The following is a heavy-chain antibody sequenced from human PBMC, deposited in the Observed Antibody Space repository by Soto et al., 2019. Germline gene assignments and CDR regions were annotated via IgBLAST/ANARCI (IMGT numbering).Heavy chain of an antibody. CDR3: AREGLQLVRGEYYYYYGMDV. Sequence: GGSLRLSCAASGFTFSSYAMHWVRQAPGKGLEWVAVISYDGSNKYYADSVKGRFTISRDNSKNTLYLQMNSLRAEDTAVYYWAREGLQLVRGEYYYYYGMDVWGQGTTVTVSS. CDR2: ISYDGSNK. D-gene: IGHD4-4*01. J-gene: IGHJ6*02. CDR1: GFTFSSYA. V-gene: IGHV3-30-3*01.